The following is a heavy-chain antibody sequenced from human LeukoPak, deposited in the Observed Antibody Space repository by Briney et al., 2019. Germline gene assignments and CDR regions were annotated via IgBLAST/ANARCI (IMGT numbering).Heavy chain of an antibody. CDR2: INPSGGST. Sequence: ASVKVSCKXSGYTFTSYYMHWVRQAPGQGLEWMGIINPSGGSTSYAQKFQGRVTMTRDTSTSTVYMELSSLRSEDTAVYYCARGSHLLTGYSAFDIWGQGTMVTVSS. CDR3: ARGSHLLTGYSAFDI. J-gene: IGHJ3*02. V-gene: IGHV1-46*03. D-gene: IGHD3-9*01. CDR1: GYTFTSYY.